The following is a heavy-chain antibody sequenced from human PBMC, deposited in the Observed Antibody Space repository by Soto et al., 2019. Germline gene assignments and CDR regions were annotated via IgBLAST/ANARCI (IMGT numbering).Heavy chain of an antibody. J-gene: IGHJ4*02. D-gene: IGHD2-2*01. CDR3: AREDSIIIPAVSDF. V-gene: IGHV3-21*01. Sequence: GGSLRLSCTVSGFAFNNYGISWVRQAPGKGLEWVSSISKSDYTYYSDSVKGRFTISRDNAKNSVSLQMNTLRVEDTAVYYCAREDSIIIPAVSDFWGQGTLVTVSS. CDR2: ISKSDYT. CDR1: GFAFNNYG.